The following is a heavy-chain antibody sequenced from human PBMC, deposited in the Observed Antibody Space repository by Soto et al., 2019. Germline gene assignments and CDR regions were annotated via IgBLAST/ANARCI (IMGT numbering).Heavy chain of an antibody. D-gene: IGHD3-3*02. CDR2: IYYSGSA. CDR3: ASPKIAFYNWFDP. J-gene: IGHJ5*02. CDR1: GGSISSSDYY. Sequence: SETLSLTCTVSGGSISSSDYYWGWIRHPPGKGLEWIGNIYYSGSASYNPSLKSRVTISVDTSKNQVSLKLSSVTAADTAVYYCASPKIAFYNWFDPWGQGTLVTVSS. V-gene: IGHV4-39*01.